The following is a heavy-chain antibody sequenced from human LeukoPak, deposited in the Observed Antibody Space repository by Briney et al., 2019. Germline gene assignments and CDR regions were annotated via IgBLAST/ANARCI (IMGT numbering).Heavy chain of an antibody. CDR3: ARDREEFWELETTSFDY. D-gene: IGHD1-26*01. CDR2: IYHSGST. Sequence: SETLSLTCTVSGYSISSGYYWGWIRPPPGKGLEWIGTIYHSGSTYYNPSLKSRVTISVDTSKNQFSLKLSSVTAADTAVYYCARDREEFWELETTSFDYWGQGTLVTVSS. CDR1: GYSISSGYY. J-gene: IGHJ4*02. V-gene: IGHV4-38-2*02.